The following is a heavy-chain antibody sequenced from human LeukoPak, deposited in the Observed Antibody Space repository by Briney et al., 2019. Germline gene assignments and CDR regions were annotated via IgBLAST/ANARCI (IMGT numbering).Heavy chain of an antibody. J-gene: IGHJ3*02. V-gene: IGHV3-66*01. CDR2: IYSGGST. D-gene: IGHD6-13*01. CDR1: GFTVSSNY. Sequence: GGSLRLSCAASGFTVSSNYVSWVRQAPGKGLEWVSVIYSGGSTYYADSVKGRFTISRDNSKNTLYLQMNSLRAEDTAVYYCARDRSVAAAGAFDIWGQGTLVTVSS. CDR3: ARDRSVAAAGAFDI.